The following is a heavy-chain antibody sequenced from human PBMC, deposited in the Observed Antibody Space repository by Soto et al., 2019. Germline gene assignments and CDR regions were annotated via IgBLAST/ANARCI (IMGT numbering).Heavy chain of an antibody. D-gene: IGHD3-10*01. CDR1: GYTFPNCA. J-gene: IGHJ4*02. Sequence: QVQLVQSGAEVKKPGASVKVSCKASGYTFPNCAIHWVRQAPGQRLEWMGWITAGDGNTKYSQKFQGRVTITRDTSASTAYMELRSLRSDDTAVYYCARDQGALLWFGELLASDYWGQGTLVTVSS. CDR3: ARDQGALLWFGELLASDY. V-gene: IGHV1-3*01. CDR2: ITAGDGNT.